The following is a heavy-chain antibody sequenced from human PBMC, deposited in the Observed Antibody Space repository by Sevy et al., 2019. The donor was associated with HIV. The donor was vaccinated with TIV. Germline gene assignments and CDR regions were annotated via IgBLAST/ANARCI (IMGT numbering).Heavy chain of an antibody. Sequence: SETLSLTCTVSGGSVSSGSYYWSWIRQPPGKGLECIGYMYYTGSTKYNPSLMSQVTISVDTSKNQFSLKLNSVTAADTALYYCARLGGLMDYGMDVWGQGTTVTVSS. CDR2: MYYTGST. CDR3: ARLGGLMDYGMDV. V-gene: IGHV4-61*01. J-gene: IGHJ6*02. D-gene: IGHD1-26*01. CDR1: GGSVSSGSYY.